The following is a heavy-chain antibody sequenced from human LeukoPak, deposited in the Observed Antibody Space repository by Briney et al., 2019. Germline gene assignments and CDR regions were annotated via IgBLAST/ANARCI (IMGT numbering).Heavy chain of an antibody. V-gene: IGHV3-74*01. Sequence: GRSLRLSCAASGFTLSDYYMAWIRQAPGKGLVWASRISSDGSSTSYADSVRGRFTISRDNAKNTLYLQMNSLRAEDTAVYYCAGVLGVRDLAYFDYWGHGTLVTVSS. CDR2: ISSDGSST. D-gene: IGHD3-10*01. CDR3: AGVLGVRDLAYFDY. CDR1: GFTLSDYY. J-gene: IGHJ4*01.